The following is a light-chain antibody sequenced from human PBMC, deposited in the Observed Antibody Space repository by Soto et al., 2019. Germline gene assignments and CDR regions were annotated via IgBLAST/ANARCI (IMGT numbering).Light chain of an antibody. CDR1: QSVSSY. CDR2: DAS. Sequence: EIVLTQSPATLSLSPGERATFSCRASQSVSSYLAWYQHKPGQAPRLFIYDASNRATGIPARFSGSGSGTDFTLTISSLEPEDFAVYYCQQSYSALPLTFGGGTKVEMK. J-gene: IGKJ4*01. CDR3: QQSYSALPLT. V-gene: IGKV3-11*01.